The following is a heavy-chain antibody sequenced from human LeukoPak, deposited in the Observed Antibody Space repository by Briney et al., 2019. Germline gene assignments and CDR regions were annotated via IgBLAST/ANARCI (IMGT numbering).Heavy chain of an antibody. J-gene: IGHJ6*03. CDR2: IYPTGNT. D-gene: IGHD3-22*01. CDR1: GGAIISYY. CDR3: ARLKFYDSTGYSPGYYMDV. Sequence: KSSETLSLTCSVSGGAIISYYWSWIRQPAGKGPEWIGRIYPTGNTDYNPSLKTRVTMSTDLSKKQFSLRLRSVTAADTAVYYCARLKFYDSTGYSPGYYMDVWGQGTAVTVSS. V-gene: IGHV4-4*07.